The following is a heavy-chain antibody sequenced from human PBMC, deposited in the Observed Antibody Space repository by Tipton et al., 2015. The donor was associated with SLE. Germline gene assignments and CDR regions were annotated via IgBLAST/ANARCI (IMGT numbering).Heavy chain of an antibody. Sequence: TLSLTCAVSGGSISSGGYSWRWIRQPPGKGLEWIGYIYHSGSTYYNPSLKSRVTISVDRSKNQFSLKLSSVTAADTAVYYCARGSYYDSSGLRVEAFDIWGQGTMVTVSS. CDR2: IYHSGST. CDR1: GGSISSGGYS. V-gene: IGHV4-30-2*01. J-gene: IGHJ3*02. D-gene: IGHD3-22*01. CDR3: ARGSYYDSSGLRVEAFDI.